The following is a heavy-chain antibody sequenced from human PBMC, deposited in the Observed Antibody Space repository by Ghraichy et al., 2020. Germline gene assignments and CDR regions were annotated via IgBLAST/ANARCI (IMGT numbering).Heavy chain of an antibody. CDR3: ARSTSTAFDY. Sequence: SETLSLTCTVFGGSVSSSRYYWGWIRQPPGKGLEWIGNIYYNGITYYNPSLESRVTISIDTSKNQFSLKLNSVTATDTAVYYCARSTSTAFDYWGQGTPVTVSS. D-gene: IGHD1-1*01. V-gene: IGHV4-39*01. J-gene: IGHJ4*02. CDR1: GGSVSSSRYY. CDR2: IYYNGIT.